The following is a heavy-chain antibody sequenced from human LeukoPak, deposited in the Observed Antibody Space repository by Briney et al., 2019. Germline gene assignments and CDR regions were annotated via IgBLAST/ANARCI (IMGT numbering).Heavy chain of an antibody. V-gene: IGHV3-9*03. CDR2: ISWNSGSI. CDR1: GFTFDDYA. CDR3: AKASSTSPDYYFDY. Sequence: GGSLRLSCAASGFTFDDYAMHWVRQAPGKGLEWVSGISWNSGSIGYADSVKGRFTISRDNAKNSLYLQMNSLRAEDMALYYCAKASSTSPDYYFDYWGQGTLVTVSS. J-gene: IGHJ4*02. D-gene: IGHD2-2*01.